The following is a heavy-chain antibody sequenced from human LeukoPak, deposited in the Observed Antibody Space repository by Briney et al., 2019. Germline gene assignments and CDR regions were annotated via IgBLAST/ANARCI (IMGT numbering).Heavy chain of an antibody. J-gene: IGHJ6*02. V-gene: IGHV4-59*01. CDR3: ARDTMVRGVIIGYYYYGMDV. CDR2: IYYSGST. Sequence: SETLSLTCTVSGGSISSYYWSWLRQPPGKGLEWIGYIYYSGSTNYNPSLKSRVTISVDTSKNQFSLKLSSVTAADTAVYYCARDTMVRGVIIGYYYYGMDVWGQGTTVTVSS. D-gene: IGHD3-10*01. CDR1: GGSISSYY.